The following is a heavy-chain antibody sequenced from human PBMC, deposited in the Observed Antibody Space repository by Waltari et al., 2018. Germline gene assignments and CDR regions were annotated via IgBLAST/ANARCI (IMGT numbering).Heavy chain of an antibody. CDR3: ARGPKGGYSYGDAFDI. J-gene: IGHJ3*02. D-gene: IGHD5-18*01. CDR1: GCCFTSYC. V-gene: IGHV5-51*01. Sequence: EVQLVQSGAAVKKPGESLKISCKGSGCCFTSYCIGWVRQWPGKGLEWMGIIYPGDSDTRYSPSFQGQVTISADKSISTAYLQWSSLKASDTAMYYCARGPKGGYSYGDAFDIWGQGTMVTVSS. CDR2: IYPGDSDT.